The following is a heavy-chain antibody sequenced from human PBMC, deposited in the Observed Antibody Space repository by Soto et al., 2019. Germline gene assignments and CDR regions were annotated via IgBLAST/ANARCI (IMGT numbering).Heavy chain of an antibody. J-gene: IGHJ4*02. CDR1: GYTFTAYY. Sequence: GASVKVSCKASGYTFTAYYIHWVRQAPGQGLEWMGWINPNGGGTKYAQKFQGRVTMTRDTSINTAYMELTRLTSDDTAVYYCARAVHTMIQGVRFRVDYWAQGTLVTVSS. CDR2: INPNGGGT. D-gene: IGHD3-10*01. CDR3: ARAVHTMIQGVRFRVDY. V-gene: IGHV1-2*02.